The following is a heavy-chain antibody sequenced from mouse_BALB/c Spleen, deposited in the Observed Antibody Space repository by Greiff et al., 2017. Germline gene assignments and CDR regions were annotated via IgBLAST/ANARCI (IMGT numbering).Heavy chain of an antibody. D-gene: IGHD1-1*01. CDR1: GFNIQDTY. J-gene: IGHJ4*01. CDR2: IDPANGNT. CDR3: APYGSSYER. Sequence: EVQLQQSGAELVKPGASVKLSCTASGFNIQDTYMHWVKQRPEQGLEWIGRIDPANGNTKYDPKFQGKATITADTSSNTAYLQLSSLTSEDTAVYYCAPYGSSYERWGQGTSVTVSS. V-gene: IGHV14-3*02.